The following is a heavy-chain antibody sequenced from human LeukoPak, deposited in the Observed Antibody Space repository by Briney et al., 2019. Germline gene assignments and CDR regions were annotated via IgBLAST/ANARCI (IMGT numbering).Heavy chain of an antibody. D-gene: IGHD2-15*01. CDR3: ARVCSGGRCYSDDTFDI. CDR1: GFTFSSHP. V-gene: IGHV3-48*01. J-gene: IGHJ3*02. Sequence: GGCRRLSWAAAGFTFSSHPMNWVRQAPRKWLEWVSYINSNSRNIYYADSVKGRFIISRDNAKNSLYLQVNRLRAEDTAVYYCARVCSGGRCYSDDTFDIWGQGTMVSVSS. CDR2: INSNSRNI.